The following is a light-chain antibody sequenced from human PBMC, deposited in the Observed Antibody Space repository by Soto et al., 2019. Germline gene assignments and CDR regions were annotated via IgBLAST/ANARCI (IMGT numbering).Light chain of an antibody. CDR2: GAS. CDR3: QQHNKVRT. V-gene: IGKV3-15*01. Sequence: EVEMSESPATLSVSPEERATLSCRASHSVSCNLAWYQQKPSQAPRLLIYGASTRATGIPARFSGSGSGTEFTLTFSSLPSEDFAVYYYQQHNKVRTFAQESQVDI. CDR1: HSVSCN. J-gene: IGKJ1*01.